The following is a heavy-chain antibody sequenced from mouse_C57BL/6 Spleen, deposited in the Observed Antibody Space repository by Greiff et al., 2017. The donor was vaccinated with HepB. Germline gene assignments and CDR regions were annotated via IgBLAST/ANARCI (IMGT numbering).Heavy chain of an antibody. D-gene: IGHD1-1*01. CDR2: IYPGDGDT. J-gene: IGHJ1*03. Sequence: VQLQQSGAELVKPGASAKISCKASGYAFSSYWMNWVKQRPGKGLEWIGQIYPGDGDTNYNGKFKGKATLTADKSSSTAYMQLSSLTAEDSAVYFCARGYYGSSLYWYFDVWGTGTTVTVSS. CDR3: ARGYYGSSLYWYFDV. CDR1: GYAFSSYW. V-gene: IGHV1-80*01.